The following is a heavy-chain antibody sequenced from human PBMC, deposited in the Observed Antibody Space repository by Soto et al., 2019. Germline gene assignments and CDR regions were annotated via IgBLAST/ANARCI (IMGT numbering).Heavy chain of an antibody. J-gene: IGHJ4*02. V-gene: IGHV1-46*01. CDR2: INPSGGST. Sequence: ASVKVSCKASGYTFTRYYMHWVRQAPGQGLEWMGTINPSGGSTLYARKFQGRVTMTRDTSTNTIYMELSTLTSEDAAMYFCARDFVEGPSALYYFDYWGQGTLVTVSS. CDR3: ARDFVEGPSALYYFDY. D-gene: IGHD2-2*01. CDR1: GYTFTRYY.